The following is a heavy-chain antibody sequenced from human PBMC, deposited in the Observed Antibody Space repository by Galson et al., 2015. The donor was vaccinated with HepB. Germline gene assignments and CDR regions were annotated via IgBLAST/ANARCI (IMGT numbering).Heavy chain of an antibody. CDR3: AKDRTLFGSGYFELDY. CDR1: GFTFSTYG. CDR2: IRYDGNNK. J-gene: IGHJ4*02. D-gene: IGHD3-10*01. V-gene: IGHV3-30*02. Sequence: SLRLSCAASGFTFSTYGIHWVRQAPGKGLEWVAFIRYDGNNKYYADSVKGRFTISRDNSGKTLYLQMSSLRTQDTAVYYCAKDRTLFGSGYFELDYWGQGTLVTVSS.